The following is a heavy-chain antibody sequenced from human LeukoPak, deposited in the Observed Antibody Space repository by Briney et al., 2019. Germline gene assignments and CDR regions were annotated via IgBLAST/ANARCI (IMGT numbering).Heavy chain of an antibody. J-gene: IGHJ4*02. V-gene: IGHV4-61*02. CDR3: AREGGYTSYYFDY. D-gene: IGHD5-12*01. CDR1: GGSINSESYY. CDR2: IYASGST. Sequence: SETLSLTCSVSGGSINSESYYWSWIRQPAGKGLEWIGRIYASGSTNYNPSLKSRVTMSLDTSKNQFSLKLSSVTAADTAIYYCAREGGYTSYYFDYWGQGALVTVSS.